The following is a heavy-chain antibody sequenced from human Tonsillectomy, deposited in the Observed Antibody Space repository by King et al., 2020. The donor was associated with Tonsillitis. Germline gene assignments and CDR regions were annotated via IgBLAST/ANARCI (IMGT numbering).Heavy chain of an antibody. V-gene: IGHV3-23*04. Sequence: QLVQSGGGLIQPGGSLRLSCAASGLTFSSYGMSWVRQAPGKGLEWVSAISGSGGSTYYADSVKGRFTISRDNSKNTLYLQMNSLRAEDTAVYYCVKDRFGDTTMIIWGQGTLVTVSS. J-gene: IGHJ4*02. CDR1: GLTFSSYG. CDR2: ISGSGGST. CDR3: VKDRFGDTTMII. D-gene: IGHD5-18*01.